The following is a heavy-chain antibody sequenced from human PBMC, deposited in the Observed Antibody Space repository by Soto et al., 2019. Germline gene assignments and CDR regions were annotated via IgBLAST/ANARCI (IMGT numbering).Heavy chain of an antibody. V-gene: IGHV3-15*07. CDR1: GFTFSNAW. CDR2: FKSKTDGGTT. Sequence: GGSLRLSCAASGFTFSNAWMNWVRQAPGKGLEWVGRFKSKTDGGTTDYAAPVKGRFTISRDDSKNTLYLQMNSLKTEDTAVYYCTTSYYYDSSGYLDYWGQGTLVTVSS. CDR3: TTSYYYDSSGYLDY. J-gene: IGHJ4*02. D-gene: IGHD3-22*01.